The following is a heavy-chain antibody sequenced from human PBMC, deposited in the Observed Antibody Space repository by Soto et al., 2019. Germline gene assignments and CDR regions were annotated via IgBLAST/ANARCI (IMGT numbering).Heavy chain of an antibody. J-gene: IGHJ6*02. V-gene: IGHV1-18*01. D-gene: IGHD6-13*01. CDR3: ARDLEATVAAAGADYYYYYGMDV. CDR1: GYTFTSYG. Sequence: ASVKVSCKASGYTFTSYGISWVRQAPGQGLEWMGWISAYNGNTNYAQKLQGRVTMTTDTSTSTAYMELSSLRSEDTAVYYCARDLEATVAAAGADYYYYYGMDVWGQGTTVTVSS. CDR2: ISAYNGNT.